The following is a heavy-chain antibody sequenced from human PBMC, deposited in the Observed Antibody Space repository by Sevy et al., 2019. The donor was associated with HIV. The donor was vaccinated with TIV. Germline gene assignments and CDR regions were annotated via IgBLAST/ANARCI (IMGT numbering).Heavy chain of an antibody. Sequence: GESLKISCRASGYIFTSYWIAWVRHTPGKGLEWMGTIYPGDADTRYSPSFQGQVSISADKSITTAYLQWSSLKASDTAMYYCARRSCSGGRCYFSDSWGQGTLVTVSS. J-gene: IGHJ5*01. CDR1: GYIFTSYW. CDR2: IYPGDADT. CDR3: ARRSCSGGRCYFSDS. V-gene: IGHV5-51*01. D-gene: IGHD2-15*01.